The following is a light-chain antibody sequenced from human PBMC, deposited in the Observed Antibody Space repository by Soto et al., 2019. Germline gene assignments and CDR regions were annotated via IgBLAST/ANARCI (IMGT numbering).Light chain of an antibody. CDR1: PSVSSNY. Sequence: EIVLTQSPGTLSLSPGEGATLSCRASPSVSSNYLAWYQQKPGQAPRLLIYAASYRVTGIPDRFSGSGSGTDFTLTISRLEPEDFAVYYCQLYGNSGWPFGQGSKAEIK. CDR3: QLYGNSGWP. J-gene: IGKJ1*01. CDR2: AAS. V-gene: IGKV3-20*01.